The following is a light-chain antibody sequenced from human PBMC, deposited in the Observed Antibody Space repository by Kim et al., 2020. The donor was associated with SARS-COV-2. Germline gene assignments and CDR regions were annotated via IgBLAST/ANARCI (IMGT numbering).Light chain of an antibody. CDR2: AES. CDR1: QGISSY. CDR3: QQYYSFPGT. Sequence: AIRMTQSPSSLSASTGDRVTITCRASQGISSYLAWYQQKPGKAPKLLIYAESTLQSGVPSRFSGSGSGTDFTLTISCLQSEDFATYYCQQYYSFPGTFGQGTKVDIK. V-gene: IGKV1-8*01. J-gene: IGKJ1*01.